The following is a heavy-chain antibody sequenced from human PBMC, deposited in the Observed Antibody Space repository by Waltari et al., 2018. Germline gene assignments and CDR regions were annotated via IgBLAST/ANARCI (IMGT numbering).Heavy chain of an antibody. CDR3: ARDRPIAARPRGGSWFDP. Sequence: QVQLQESGPGLVKPSETLSLTCAVSGYSISSGYYWGWIRQPPGKGLEWIGSIYHSGSTYYNPSLKGRVTISVDTSKNQFSLKLSSVTAADTAVYYCARDRPIAARPRGGSWFDPWGQGTLVTVSS. CDR2: IYHSGST. D-gene: IGHD6-6*01. CDR1: GYSISSGYY. V-gene: IGHV4-38-2*02. J-gene: IGHJ5*02.